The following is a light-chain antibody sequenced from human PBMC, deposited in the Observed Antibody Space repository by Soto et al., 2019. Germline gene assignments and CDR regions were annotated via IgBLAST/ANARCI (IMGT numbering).Light chain of an antibody. CDR3: QQYADLPYT. CDR1: QTLTTRF. Sequence: EIVLTQSPGTLSLSPGVRATLSCMASQTLTTRFLAWYQQKPGQAPRLLIYGASSRATGIPDRFSGSGSGTEYTLTISRLEPEDFAVYSCQQYADLPYTFGQGTTLEIK. J-gene: IGKJ2*01. V-gene: IGKV3-20*01. CDR2: GAS.